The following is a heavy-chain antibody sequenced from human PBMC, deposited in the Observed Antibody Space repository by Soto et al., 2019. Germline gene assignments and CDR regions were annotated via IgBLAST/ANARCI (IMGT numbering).Heavy chain of an antibody. CDR3: ARGPRYCSTTTCFSGVTWFDP. J-gene: IGHJ5*02. V-gene: IGHV1-18*04. CDR2: ISSYNGNT. D-gene: IGHD2-2*01. CDR1: GYTVTSYG. Sequence: GASVKVSCNASGYTVTSYGISWVRQAPGQGLEWMGWISSYNGNTNYAQKVQGRVTLTTDTSTSTTHMELRSLRSDDTAVYYCARGPRYCSTTTCFSGVTWFDPWGQGTLVTVSS.